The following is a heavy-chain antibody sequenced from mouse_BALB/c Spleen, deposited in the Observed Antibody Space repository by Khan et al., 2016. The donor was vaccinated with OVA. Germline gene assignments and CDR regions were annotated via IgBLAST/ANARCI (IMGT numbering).Heavy chain of an antibody. J-gene: IGHJ3*01. CDR2: IFPGTGTT. Sequence: QVQLQQSGAELVKPGASVKLSCKTSGYTFTSYWIQWVKQRPGQGLGWIGQIFPGTGTTYYNENFKGKATLTIDTSSTTAYMQLSSITSEESAVYVCARGYCGNDEFAYWGQGTLVTVSA. V-gene: IGHV1S132*01. D-gene: IGHD2-2*01. CDR3: ARGYCGNDEFAY. CDR1: GYTFTSYW.